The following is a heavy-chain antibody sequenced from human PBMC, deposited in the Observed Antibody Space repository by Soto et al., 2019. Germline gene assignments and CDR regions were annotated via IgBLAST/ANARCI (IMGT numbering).Heavy chain of an antibody. Sequence: EVQLVESGGGLVQPGGSLRLSCAASGFTFSSYWMHWVRQAPGKGLVWVSRINSDGSSTSYADSVKGRFTISRDNAKNTLYLQMNSLRAEDSAVYYCAVAVAGPTAIGYWGQGTLVTVSS. J-gene: IGHJ4*02. CDR1: GFTFSSYW. CDR3: AVAVAGPTAIGY. CDR2: INSDGSST. D-gene: IGHD6-19*01. V-gene: IGHV3-74*01.